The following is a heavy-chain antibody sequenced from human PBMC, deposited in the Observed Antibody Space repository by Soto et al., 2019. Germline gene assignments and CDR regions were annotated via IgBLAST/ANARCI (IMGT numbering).Heavy chain of an antibody. Sequence: ASVKVSCKASGYTFTSYGISWVRQAPGQGLEWMGWISAYNGNTNYAQKLQGRVTLSVDTSKNQFSVRLNSVTAADTAVYYCAPLSVSLSGPYGIHVWGQGTTVTVSS. CDR3: APLSVSLSGPYGIHV. CDR1: GYTFTSYG. V-gene: IGHV1-18*01. J-gene: IGHJ6*02. D-gene: IGHD2-15*01. CDR2: ISAYNGNT.